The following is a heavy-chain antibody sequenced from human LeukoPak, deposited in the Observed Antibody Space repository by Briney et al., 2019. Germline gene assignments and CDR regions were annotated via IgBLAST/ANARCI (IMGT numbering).Heavy chain of an antibody. CDR1: GVSISSNY. CDR2: IFNSADI. J-gene: IGHJ4*02. D-gene: IGHD3-10*01. Sequence: SETLSLTCTVSGVSISSNYWSWIRQPPGEGLECIGYIFNSADIRYNPSLQSRVTISVDTSKNQFSLKLSSVTAADTAIYYCASLNYHGSGSPFDYWGQGMLVTVSS. CDR3: ASLNYHGSGSPFDY. V-gene: IGHV4-59*01.